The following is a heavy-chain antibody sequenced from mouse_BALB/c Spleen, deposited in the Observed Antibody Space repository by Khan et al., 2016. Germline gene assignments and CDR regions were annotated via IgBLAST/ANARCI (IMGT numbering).Heavy chain of an antibody. CDR2: IAPGSGST. J-gene: IGHJ4*01. Sequence: DLVKPGASVKLSCKASGYTFTSYWINWIKQRPGQGLEWIGRIAPGSGSTSYNEIFKGKAKLTVDTSSCTAYIQLSSLSSEDSAVFFCARGGTVPPMDYWGQGTSVTVSS. D-gene: IGHD1-1*01. CDR1: GYTFTSYW. V-gene: IGHV1S41*01. CDR3: ARGGTVPPMDY.